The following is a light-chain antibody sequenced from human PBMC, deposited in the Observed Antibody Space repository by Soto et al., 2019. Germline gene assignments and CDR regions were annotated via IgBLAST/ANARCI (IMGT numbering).Light chain of an antibody. CDR3: QQYDNSAWK. V-gene: IGKV3-15*01. J-gene: IGKJ1*01. CDR2: SAS. Sequence: EIVMTQSPATLSVSPGERATLSRRASQSVSSNLAWYQQKPGQAPRLLIYSASTRAPGIPARFSGSGSGTEFTLAISSLQSEDFEVYYCQQYDNSAWKLGHGTKV. CDR1: QSVSSN.